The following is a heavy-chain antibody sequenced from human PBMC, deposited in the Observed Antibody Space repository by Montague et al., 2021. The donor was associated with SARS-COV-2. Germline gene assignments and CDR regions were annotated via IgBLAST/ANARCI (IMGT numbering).Heavy chain of an antibody. D-gene: IGHD3-16*01. V-gene: IGHV2-70*13. CDR2: IDWDDDK. Sequence: PALVKPTQTLTLTCTFSGFSLSTSGVCVSWIRQPPGKALEWLALIDWDDDKYYSASLKTRLTISKGPSTNQVVLTMTNMDPVDTGTYYCARMGSAVPCIMSTYNFNIWGQGTQVTVSS. CDR1: GFSLSTSGVC. CDR3: ARMGSAVPCIMSTYNFNI. J-gene: IGHJ4*02.